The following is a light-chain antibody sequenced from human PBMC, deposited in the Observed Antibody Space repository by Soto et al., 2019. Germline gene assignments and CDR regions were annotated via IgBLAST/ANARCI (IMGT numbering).Light chain of an antibody. CDR2: GAS. Sequence: EVMLTQSPGTLSLSPGERATLSCRASQSVSSNYLAWYQQKSGQAPRLLIYGASNRATGIPDRFSGSGSGTDFTLITRRLVPEDFAVYYCQQYDTSPRTFGQGTKVEFK. CDR3: QQYDTSPRT. CDR1: QSVSSNY. J-gene: IGKJ1*01. V-gene: IGKV3-20*01.